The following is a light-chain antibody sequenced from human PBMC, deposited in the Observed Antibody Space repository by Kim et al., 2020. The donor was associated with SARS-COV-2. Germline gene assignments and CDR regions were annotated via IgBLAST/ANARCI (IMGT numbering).Light chain of an antibody. Sequence: VSPGQTASIACSGDHLGDKYVSWYQQKPGQSPVLVIYQDTKRPSGIPERFSASNSGNTATLTISGTQATDEADYYCQAWDSGTAVVFGGGTQLTVL. CDR3: QAWDSGTAVV. CDR1: HLGDKY. CDR2: QDT. V-gene: IGLV3-1*01. J-gene: IGLJ2*01.